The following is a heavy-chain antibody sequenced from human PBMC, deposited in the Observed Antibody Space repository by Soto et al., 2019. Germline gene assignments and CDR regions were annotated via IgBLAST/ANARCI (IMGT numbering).Heavy chain of an antibody. V-gene: IGHV4-31*03. J-gene: IGHJ4*02. CDR1: GGSITSGGHY. D-gene: IGHD6-6*01. CDR2: IYYSGST. CDR3: AGHYSSSWVYNY. Sequence: SETLSLTCTVSGGSITSGGHYWSWIRQRPGKGLEWIGIIYYSGSTSYHPSLNSRVTISLDTSKNQFSLKLSSVTAADTAVYYCAGHYSSSWVYNYWGQGTLVTVS.